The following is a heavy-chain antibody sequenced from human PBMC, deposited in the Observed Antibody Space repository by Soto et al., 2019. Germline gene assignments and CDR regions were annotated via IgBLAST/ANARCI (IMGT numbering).Heavy chain of an antibody. Sequence: SVKVSCTASGYTFTIYYMHCLRQDPGQGLEWMGIINPSGGSTSYAQKFQGRVTMTRDTSTSTVYMELSSLRSGDTAVYYCASRYCSSTSCSPYYFDYWGQGTLVTVSS. CDR2: INPSGGST. V-gene: IGHV1-46*01. J-gene: IGHJ4*02. D-gene: IGHD2-2*01. CDR3: ASRYCSSTSCSPYYFDY. CDR1: GYTFTIYY.